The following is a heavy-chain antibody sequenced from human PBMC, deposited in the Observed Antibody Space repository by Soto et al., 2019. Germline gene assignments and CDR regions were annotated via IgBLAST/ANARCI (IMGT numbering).Heavy chain of an antibody. CDR2: TSYDGLNT. J-gene: IGHJ4*02. D-gene: IGHD3-10*01. CDR3: AKSSSGLRDYFDS. Sequence: GSLRLSCAASGFTFSDYYISWVRQPPGKGLEWVATTSYDGLNTFYGESVRGRFSISRDTSQNTLFLQMNSLKTEDTAVYYCAKSSSGLRDYFDSWGRGTLVTVSS. V-gene: IGHV3-30*18. CDR1: GFTFSDYY.